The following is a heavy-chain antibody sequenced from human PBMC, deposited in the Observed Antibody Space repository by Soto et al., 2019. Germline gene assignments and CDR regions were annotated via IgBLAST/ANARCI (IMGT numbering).Heavy chain of an antibody. V-gene: IGHV4-39*01. D-gene: IGHD3-3*01. J-gene: IGHJ4*02. CDR1: GGSISSSSYY. CDR3: ARHRITPGFLEWLSEADY. Sequence: SETLSLTCTVSGGSISSSSYYWGWIRQPPGKGLEWIGSIYYSGGTYYNPSLKSRVTISVDTSKNQFSLKLSSVTAADTAVYYCARHRITPGFLEWLSEADYWGQGTLVTVSS. CDR2: IYYSGGT.